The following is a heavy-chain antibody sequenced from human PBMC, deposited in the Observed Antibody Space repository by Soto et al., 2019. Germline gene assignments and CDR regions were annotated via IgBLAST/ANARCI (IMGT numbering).Heavy chain of an antibody. J-gene: IGHJ6*02. CDR3: ARGLNYYYYYGMDV. V-gene: IGHV4-31*03. CDR2: IYYSGST. D-gene: IGHD2-21*01. CDR1: GGSISSGGYY. Sequence: SETRSLTCPVSGGSISSGGYYWSWIRQHPGKGLEWIGYIYYSGSTYYNPSLKSRVTISVDTSKNQFSLKLSSVTAADTAVYYCARGLNYYYYYGMDVWGQGTTVTVSS.